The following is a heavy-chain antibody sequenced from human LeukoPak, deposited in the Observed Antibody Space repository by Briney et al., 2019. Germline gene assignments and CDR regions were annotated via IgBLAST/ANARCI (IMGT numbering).Heavy chain of an antibody. V-gene: IGHV4-39*07. CDR3: ARDFSSSSTVYYYYMDV. CDR1: GGSISSRTYY. D-gene: IGHD6-6*01. J-gene: IGHJ6*03. Sequence: SSETLSLTCTVSGGSISSRTYYWGWIRQPPGKGLEWIGTIYYSGTTYYNPSLKSRVTISLDTSKNQFSLKLSSVTAADTAIYYCARDFSSSSTVYYYYMDVWGKGTTVTVSS. CDR2: IYYSGTT.